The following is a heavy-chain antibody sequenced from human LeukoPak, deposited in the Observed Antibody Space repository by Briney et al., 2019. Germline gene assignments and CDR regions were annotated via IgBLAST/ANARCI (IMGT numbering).Heavy chain of an antibody. V-gene: IGHV1-2*02. Sequence: ASVKVSCKASGYTFTGYYMHWVRQAPGQGLEWMGWINPNSGGTNYAQKSQGRVTMTRDTSISTAYMELSRLRSDDTAVYYCARVSYAYGDYPDYWGQGTLVTVSS. CDR2: INPNSGGT. D-gene: IGHD4-17*01. CDR3: ARVSYAYGDYPDY. J-gene: IGHJ4*02. CDR1: GYTFTGYY.